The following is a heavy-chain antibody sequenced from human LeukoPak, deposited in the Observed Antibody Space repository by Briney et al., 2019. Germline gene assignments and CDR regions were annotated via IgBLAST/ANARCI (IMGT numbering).Heavy chain of an antibody. V-gene: IGHV1-2*02. CDR3: ARGGYILGYCSSTSCYAYNWFDP. Sequence: ASVKVSCKASGYTLTDYYLHWVRQAPGQGLEWMGWIIPNSGDTYYAHKFQGRVTMTRNTSTSTVYMELSSLRSEDAAVYYCARGGYILGYCSSTSCYAYNWFDPWGQGTLVAVSS. J-gene: IGHJ5*02. D-gene: IGHD2-2*01. CDR1: GYTLTDYY. CDR2: IIPNSGDT.